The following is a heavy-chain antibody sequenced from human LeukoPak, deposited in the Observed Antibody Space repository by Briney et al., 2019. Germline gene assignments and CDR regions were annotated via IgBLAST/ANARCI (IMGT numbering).Heavy chain of an antibody. V-gene: IGHV3-21*01. CDR2: IDTSSSYI. CDR1: GFTFSAYN. Sequence: GESLRLSCAASGFTFSAYNMNWVRRAPGKGLEWVASIDTSSSYIFYADSVRGRFTISRDNAKNSLTLQMNSLRVEDAAVYYCARSQRASAWYIDEYWGQGTVVTVSS. D-gene: IGHD6-19*01. J-gene: IGHJ4*02. CDR3: ARSQRASAWYIDEY.